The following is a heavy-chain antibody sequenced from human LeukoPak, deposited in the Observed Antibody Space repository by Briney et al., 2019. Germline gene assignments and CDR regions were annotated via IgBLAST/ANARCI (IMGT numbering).Heavy chain of an antibody. CDR3: ARRAGAYSHPYDY. J-gene: IGHJ4*02. V-gene: IGHV3-23*01. CDR1: GFTFSTYA. CDR2: ISGSGGST. Sequence: GGSLRLSCAASGFTFSTYAMSWVRQAPGKGLEWVSAISGSGGSTYYVDSVKGRFTISRDNSKNTLYLQMNSLRAEDTAVYYCARRAGAYSHPYDYWGQGTLVTVSS. D-gene: IGHD4/OR15-4a*01.